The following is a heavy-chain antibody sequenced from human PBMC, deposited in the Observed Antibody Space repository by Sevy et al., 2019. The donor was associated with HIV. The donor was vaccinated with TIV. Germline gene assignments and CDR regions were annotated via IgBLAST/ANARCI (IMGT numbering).Heavy chain of an antibody. CDR1: GFDVSTNY. CDR3: ARYMEWGGCRYYYGMDV. Sequence: GGSLRLSCAVSGFDVSTNYMTWVRQAPGKGLEWVSLIYSGGNTYYAVSVKGRFSISRDNSKNTLYLQMNSLRAEDTALYYCARYMEWGGCRYYYGMDVWGQGTTVTVSS. V-gene: IGHV3-53*01. CDR2: IYSGGNT. D-gene: IGHD3-3*01. J-gene: IGHJ6*02.